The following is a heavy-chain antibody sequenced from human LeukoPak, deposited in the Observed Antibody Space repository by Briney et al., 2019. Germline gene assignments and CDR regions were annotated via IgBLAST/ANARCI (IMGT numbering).Heavy chain of an antibody. V-gene: IGHV1-18*01. CDR2: ISAYNGNT. CDR3: ARDPEYYDILTGSLERDY. J-gene: IGHJ4*02. Sequence: ASVKVSCKASGYTFTGYGISWVRQAPGQGLEWMGWISAYNGNTNYAQKLQGRVTMTTDTSTSTAYMELRSLRSDDTAVYYCARDPEYYDILTGSLERDYWGQGTLVTVSS. D-gene: IGHD3-9*01. CDR1: GYTFTGYG.